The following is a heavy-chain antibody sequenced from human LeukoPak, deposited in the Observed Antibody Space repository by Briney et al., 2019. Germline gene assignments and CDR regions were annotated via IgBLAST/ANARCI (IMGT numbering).Heavy chain of an antibody. J-gene: IGHJ6*04. CDR3: ATRENVVAAPYYYYYGMDV. D-gene: IGHD2-15*01. V-gene: IGHV1-24*01. CDR1: GYTLTELS. CDR2: FDPEDGET. Sequence: ASVKVSCKVSGYTLTELSMHWVRQAPGKGLEWMGGFDPEDGETIYAQKFQGRVTMTEDTSTDTAYMELSSLRSEDTAVYYCATRENVVAAPYYYYYGMDVWGKGTTVTVSS.